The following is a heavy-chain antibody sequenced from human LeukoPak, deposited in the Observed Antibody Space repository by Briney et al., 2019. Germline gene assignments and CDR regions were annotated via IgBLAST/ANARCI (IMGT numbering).Heavy chain of an antibody. CDR3: AREGGSGWYVGNWFDP. CDR1: GGSISSSGYY. V-gene: IGHV4-39*07. D-gene: IGHD6-19*01. CDR2: IYYSGST. J-gene: IGHJ5*02. Sequence: SETLSLTCTVSGGSISSSGYYWGWIRLPPGKGLEWIGIIYYSGSTYYNPSLKSRVTISVDTSKNQFSLKLSSVTAADTAVYYCAREGGSGWYVGNWFDPWGQGTLVTVSS.